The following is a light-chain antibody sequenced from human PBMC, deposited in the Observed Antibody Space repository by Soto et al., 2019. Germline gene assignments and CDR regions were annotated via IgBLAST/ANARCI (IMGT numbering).Light chain of an antibody. CDR3: QQRSNWQIT. CDR2: GAS. CDR1: QSVSSSY. Sequence: EIVLTQSPGTLSLSPGERATLSCRASQSVSSSYLAWYQQKPGQAPRLLIYGASSRATGIPDRFSGSGSGTDFTLTISRLEPEDFEVYYCQQRSNWQITFGQGTRLEIK. V-gene: IGKV3D-20*02. J-gene: IGKJ5*01.